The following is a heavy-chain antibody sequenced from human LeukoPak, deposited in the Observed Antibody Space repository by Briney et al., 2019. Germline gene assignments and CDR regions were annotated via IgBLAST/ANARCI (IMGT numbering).Heavy chain of an antibody. CDR3: ARILGKAVAGSFDY. Sequence: KPSETLSLTCTVSGGSISSSSYYWGWIRQPPGKGLEWIGSIYYSGSAYYNPSLKSRVTISVDTSKNQFSLKMISATATDTAVYYCARILGKAVAGSFDYWGQGILVTVFS. J-gene: IGHJ4*02. D-gene: IGHD6-19*01. V-gene: IGHV4-39*01. CDR1: GGSISSSSYY. CDR2: IYYSGSA.